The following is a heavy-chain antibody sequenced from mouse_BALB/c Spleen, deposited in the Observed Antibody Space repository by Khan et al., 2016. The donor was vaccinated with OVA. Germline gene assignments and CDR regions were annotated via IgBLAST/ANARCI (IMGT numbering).Heavy chain of an antibody. CDR1: GYTFTSNT. CDR3: ARRTTGYTMDY. Sequence: QVQLQQSGADLARPGASVRMSCKASGYTFTSNTMHWVKQRPGQGLEWIGYINPRSGYTNYNQNLKDKATLTADKSSSTAYIQLSSLTSEDSAVYYWARRTTGYTMDYWGQGTSVTVSS. V-gene: IGHV1-4*01. D-gene: IGHD2-14*01. CDR2: INPRSGYT. J-gene: IGHJ4*01.